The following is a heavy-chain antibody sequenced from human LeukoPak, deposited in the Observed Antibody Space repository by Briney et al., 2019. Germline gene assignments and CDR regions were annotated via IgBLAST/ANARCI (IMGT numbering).Heavy chain of an antibody. CDR1: GFTFSSYS. V-gene: IGHV3-21*01. CDR2: ISSSSSYI. D-gene: IGHD2-15*01. Sequence: GGSLRLSCAASGFTFSSYSMNWVRQAPGKGLEWVSSISSSSSYIYYADSVKGRFTISRDNAKNSQYLQMNSLRAEDTAVYYCARIVVVVAATSSLYYFDYWGQGTLVTVSS. J-gene: IGHJ4*02. CDR3: ARIVVVVAATSSLYYFDY.